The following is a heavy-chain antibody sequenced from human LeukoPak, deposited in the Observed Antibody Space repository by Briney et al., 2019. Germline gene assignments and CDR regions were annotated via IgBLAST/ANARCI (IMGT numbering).Heavy chain of an antibody. CDR2: ISYDGSNK. D-gene: IGHD1-26*01. Sequence: QPGGSLRLSCAASGFTFSSYGMHWVRQAPGKGLEWVAVISYDGSNKYYADCVKGRFTISRDNSKNTLYLQMNSLRAEDTAVYYCAKMVGATTYFDYWGQGTLVTVSS. V-gene: IGHV3-30*18. CDR1: GFTFSSYG. CDR3: AKMVGATTYFDY. J-gene: IGHJ4*02.